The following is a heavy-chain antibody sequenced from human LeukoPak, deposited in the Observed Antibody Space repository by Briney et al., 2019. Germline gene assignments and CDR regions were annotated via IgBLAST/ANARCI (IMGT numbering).Heavy chain of an antibody. V-gene: IGHV3-23*01. J-gene: IGHJ4*02. D-gene: IGHD6-19*01. CDR1: GFTFSSYA. CDR3: AKKSLAVAGPSHFDY. CDR2: ISGSGGST. Sequence: GGSLRLSCAASGFTFSSYAMSWVRQAPGKGLEWVTAISGSGGSTYYADPVKGRFTISRDNSKNTLYLQMNSRRAEDTAVYYCAKKSLAVAGPSHFDYWGQGTLVTVSS.